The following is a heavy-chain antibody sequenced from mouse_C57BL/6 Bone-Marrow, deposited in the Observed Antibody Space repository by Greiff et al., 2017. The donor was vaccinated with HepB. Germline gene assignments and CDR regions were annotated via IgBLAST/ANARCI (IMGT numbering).Heavy chain of an antibody. J-gene: IGHJ2*01. CDR2: ISSGSSTI. D-gene: IGHD1-1*01. Sequence: EVKLVESGGGLVKPGGSLKLSCAASGFTFSDYGMHWVRQAPEKGLEWVAYISSGSSTIYYADTVKGRFTISRDNAKNTLFLQMTSLRSEDTAMYYCARPDYYGSSYGYFDYWGQGTTLTVSS. CDR1: GFTFSDYG. V-gene: IGHV5-17*01. CDR3: ARPDYYGSSYGYFDY.